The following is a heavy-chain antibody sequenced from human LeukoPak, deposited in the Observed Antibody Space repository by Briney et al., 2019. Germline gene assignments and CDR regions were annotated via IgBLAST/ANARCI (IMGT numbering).Heavy chain of an antibody. V-gene: IGHV4-61*02. D-gene: IGHD3-3*01. J-gene: IGHJ4*02. Sequence: LSLTCTVSGGSISSGSYYWSWIRQPAGKGLGWIGRIYTSGSTNYNPSLKSRVTISVDTSKNQFSLKLSSVTAADTAVYYCAREGDYDFWSGYFSDYWGQGTLVTVSS. CDR3: AREGDYDFWSGYFSDY. CDR2: IYTSGST. CDR1: GGSISSGSYY.